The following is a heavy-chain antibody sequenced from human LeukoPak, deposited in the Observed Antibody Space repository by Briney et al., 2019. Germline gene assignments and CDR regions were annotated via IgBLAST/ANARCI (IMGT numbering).Heavy chain of an antibody. V-gene: IGHV4-39*07. Sequence: SETLSLTCIVSGGSISSSSYYWGWIRQPPGKGLEWIGTIYYGGSTYYNPSLKSRVTISVDTSKNQFSLKLSSVTAADTAVYYCAIGPYSSSWYFFDYWGQGTLVTVSS. J-gene: IGHJ4*02. CDR3: AIGPYSSSWYFFDY. CDR2: IYYGGST. D-gene: IGHD6-13*01. CDR1: GGSISSSSYY.